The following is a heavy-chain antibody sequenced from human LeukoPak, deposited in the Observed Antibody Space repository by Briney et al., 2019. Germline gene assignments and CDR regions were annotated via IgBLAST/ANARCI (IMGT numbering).Heavy chain of an antibody. V-gene: IGHV3-7*01. CDR3: ARPRGCGSSRCNNFDY. D-gene: IGHD2-21*01. Sequence: GGSLRLSCVASGFSFGGFSMSWVRQTPGKGLEWVTYMHEYGREIFYVDSVKGRFTISRDNAKNSLYLQMNSLRAEDTGVYYCARPRGCGSSRCNNFDYWGQGTLVTVSS. CDR2: MHEYGREI. CDR1: GFSFGGFS. J-gene: IGHJ4*02.